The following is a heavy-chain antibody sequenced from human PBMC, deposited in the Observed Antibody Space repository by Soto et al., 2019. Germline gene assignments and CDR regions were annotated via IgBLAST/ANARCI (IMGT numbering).Heavy chain of an antibody. CDR2: ISGSGGST. CDR1: GFTFSSYA. Sequence: PGGSLRLSCAASGFTFSSYAMSWVRQAPGKGLEWVSAISGSGGSTYYADSVKGRFTISRDNSKNTLYLQMNSLRAEDTAVYYCAKARTGIAVADNWFDPWGQGTLVTVSS. V-gene: IGHV3-23*01. D-gene: IGHD6-19*01. CDR3: AKARTGIAVADNWFDP. J-gene: IGHJ5*02.